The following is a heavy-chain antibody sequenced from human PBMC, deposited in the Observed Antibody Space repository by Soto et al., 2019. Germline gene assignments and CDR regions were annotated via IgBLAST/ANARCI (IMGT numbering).Heavy chain of an antibody. CDR3: LKDPRIVATIGPWYYGMDV. Sequence: SGGSLRLSCSASGFTFSSYAMHWVRQAPGKGLEYFSAISSNGGSTYYADSVKGRFTISRDNSKNTLYLQMSSLRAEDTAVYYCLKDPRIVATIGPWYYGMDVWGQGTTVTVSS. D-gene: IGHD5-12*01. J-gene: IGHJ6*02. CDR1: GFTFSSYA. CDR2: ISSNGGST. V-gene: IGHV3-64D*08.